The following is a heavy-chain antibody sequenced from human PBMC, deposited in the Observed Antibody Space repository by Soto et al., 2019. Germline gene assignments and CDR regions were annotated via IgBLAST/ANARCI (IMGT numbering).Heavy chain of an antibody. V-gene: IGHV1-46*01. J-gene: IGHJ4*02. Sequence: ASVKVSCKASGGTFSSYAISWVRQAPGQGLEWMGIIIPIGGTTNYAQKFQGRVTMTRDTSTSTVYMALSSLRSEDTAVYYCARASSGATYAHFDYWGQGTLVTVSS. CDR3: ARASSGATYAHFDY. CDR2: IIPIGGTT. D-gene: IGHD6-25*01. CDR1: GGTFSSYA.